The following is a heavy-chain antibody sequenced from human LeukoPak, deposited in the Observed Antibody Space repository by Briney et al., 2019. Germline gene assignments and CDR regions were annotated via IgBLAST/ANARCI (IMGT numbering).Heavy chain of an antibody. CDR3: AKGESFAFAM. Sequence: GGSLRLSCAASGFTFSGYDMQWVRQAPGKGLEWVSGISRSGPTYYRDSVKGRFTISRDNPKDTLYLQMDSLRAEDTATYYCAKGESFAFAMWGQGTMVTVSS. J-gene: IGHJ3*02. V-gene: IGHV3-23*01. CDR1: GFTFSGYD. CDR2: ISRSGPT.